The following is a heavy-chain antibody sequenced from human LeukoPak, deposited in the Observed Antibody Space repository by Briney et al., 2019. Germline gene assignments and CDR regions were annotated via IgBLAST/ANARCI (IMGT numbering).Heavy chain of an antibody. CDR2: INPNSGGT. CDR3: TLIAAAAGVDY. CDR1: GYTFTGYY. D-gene: IGHD6-25*01. V-gene: IGHV1-2*02. Sequence: GPSVKVSCKASGYTFTGYYMHWVRQAPGQGLGWMGWINPNSGGTDYAQKFQGRVTMTRDTSISTAYMELSRLRSDDTAVYYCTLIAAAAGVDYWGQGTLVTVSS. J-gene: IGHJ4*02.